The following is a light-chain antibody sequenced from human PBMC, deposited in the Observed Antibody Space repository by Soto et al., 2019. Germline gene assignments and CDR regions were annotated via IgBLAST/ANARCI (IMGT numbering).Light chain of an antibody. J-gene: IGLJ3*02. V-gene: IGLV1-44*01. CDR3: VTWDDSLSGVV. CDR2: FNN. Sequence: QSVLTQPPSASGTPGQRVTISCSGGSSNIGINTVNWYQQVPGTAPKLLIYFNNQRPSGVPDRFSGSKSGTSASLAISGLQSEDEADYYCVTWDDSLSGVVFGGGTKVTVL. CDR1: SSNIGINT.